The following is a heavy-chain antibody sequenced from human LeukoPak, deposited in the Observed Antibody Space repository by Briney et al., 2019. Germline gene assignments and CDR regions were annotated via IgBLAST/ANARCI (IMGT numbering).Heavy chain of an antibody. Sequence: SETLSLTCTVSGGSISSSSYYWGWIRQPPGKGLEWIGSIYYSGSTYYNPSLKSRITISVDTSKNQFSLKLSSVTAADTAVYYCASLEKYDSSGYYYAGEYFQHWGQGTLVTVSS. CDR1: GGSISSSSYY. V-gene: IGHV4-39*01. J-gene: IGHJ1*01. CDR2: IYYSGST. D-gene: IGHD3-22*01. CDR3: ASLEKYDSSGYYYAGEYFQH.